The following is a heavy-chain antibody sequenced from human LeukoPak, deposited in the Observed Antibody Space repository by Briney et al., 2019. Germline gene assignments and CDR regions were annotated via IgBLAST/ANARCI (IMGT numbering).Heavy chain of an antibody. Sequence: GASVKVSCKASGGTFSSYAISWVRQAPGQGLEWMGGIIPIFGTANYAQKFQGRVTITADESTSTAYMELSSLRSEDTAVYYCARGHYDILTGYKSAFDIWGQGTMVTVSS. CDR3: ARGHYDILTGYKSAFDI. CDR1: GGTFSSYA. D-gene: IGHD3-9*01. V-gene: IGHV1-69*13. J-gene: IGHJ3*02. CDR2: IIPIFGTA.